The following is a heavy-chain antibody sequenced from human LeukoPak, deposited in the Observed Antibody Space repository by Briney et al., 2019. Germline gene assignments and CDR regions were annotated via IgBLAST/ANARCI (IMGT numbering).Heavy chain of an antibody. D-gene: IGHD3-10*01. CDR3: ARHSSDYGSGSYSEPFDL. J-gene: IGHJ4*02. Sequence: SETLSLTCTLSGASIGSKNYYWGWVRQPPGKGLQWIGTIHYTGATYYNPSLQGRGIMSVDTSNNQFPLKLSSVTATDTAVYFCARHSSDYGSGSYSEPFDLRGQGTLVTVSS. V-gene: IGHV4-39*01. CDR1: GASIGSKNYY. CDR2: IHYTGAT.